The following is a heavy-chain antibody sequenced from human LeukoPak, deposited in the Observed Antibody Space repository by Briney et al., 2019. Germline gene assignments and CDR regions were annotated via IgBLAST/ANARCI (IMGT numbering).Heavy chain of an antibody. Sequence: RPGGSLRLSCAASGFTFSSYAMSWVRQAPGKGLEWVSAISGSGGSTYYADSVKGRFTISRDNSKNTLYLQMNSLRAEDTAVYYCAKARGRLGAVTPFDYWGQGTLVTVSS. D-gene: IGHD1-26*01. V-gene: IGHV3-23*01. J-gene: IGHJ4*02. CDR1: GFTFSSYA. CDR3: AKARGRLGAVTPFDY. CDR2: ISGSGGST.